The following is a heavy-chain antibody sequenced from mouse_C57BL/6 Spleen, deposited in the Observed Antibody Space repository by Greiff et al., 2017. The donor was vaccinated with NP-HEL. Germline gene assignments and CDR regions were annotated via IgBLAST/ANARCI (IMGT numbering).Heavy chain of an antibody. CDR2: IYPGSGST. V-gene: IGHV1-55*01. CDR1: GYTFTSYW. J-gene: IGHJ2*01. Sequence: VQLQQPGAELVKPGASVKMSCKASGYTFTSYWITWVKQRPGQGLEWIGDIYPGSGSTNYNEKFKSKATLTVDTSSSTAYMQLSSLTSEDSAVYYCAIGVTITTRVAPTYYWGQGTTLTVSS. D-gene: IGHD1-1*01. CDR3: AIGVTITTRVAPTYY.